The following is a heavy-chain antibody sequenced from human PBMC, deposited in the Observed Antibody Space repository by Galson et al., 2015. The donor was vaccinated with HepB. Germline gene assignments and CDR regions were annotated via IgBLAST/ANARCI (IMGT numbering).Heavy chain of an antibody. CDR1: GFTFSSYG. J-gene: IGHJ4*02. V-gene: IGHV3-33*01. Sequence: SLRLSCAASGFTFSSYGMYWVRQAPGKGLAWVAVIWYDGSIEYYRDSVRGRFTVSRDNSRNTLYLQMSSLRAEDTAVYYCARDLGFGLDYWGQGTLVIVSS. CDR3: ARDLGFGLDY. CDR2: IWYDGSIE. D-gene: IGHD3-16*01.